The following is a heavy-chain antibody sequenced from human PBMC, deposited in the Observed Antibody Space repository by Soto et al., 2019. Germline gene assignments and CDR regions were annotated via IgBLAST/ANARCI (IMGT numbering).Heavy chain of an antibody. CDR3: AREGPAPYYYYGMDV. J-gene: IGHJ6*02. CDR1: GYSFTTYG. CDR2: ISDYNGNT. V-gene: IGHV1-18*01. Sequence: QVQLVQSGGEVKKPGASVKVSCKTSGYSFTTYGISWVRQAPGQGLEWMGWISDYNGNTNYAQELQDRLTMTTDTSTSTAYMELRSLRSDDTAVYYCAREGPAPYYYYGMDVWGQGSTVTVSS.